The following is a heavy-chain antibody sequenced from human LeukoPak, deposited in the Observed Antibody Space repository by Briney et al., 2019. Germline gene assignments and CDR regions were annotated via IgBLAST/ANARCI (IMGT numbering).Heavy chain of an antibody. D-gene: IGHD3-9*01. V-gene: IGHV3-49*04. CDR3: TRGSRLFRLDAFDI. CDR2: IRSKAYGGTT. Sequence: GGSLRLSCAASGFTFSNYSMFWVRQAPGKGLEWVGFIRSKAYGGTTEYAASVKGRFTISRDDSKSIAYLQMNSLKTEDTAVYYCTRGSRLFRLDAFDIWGQGTMVTVSS. CDR1: GFTFSNYS. J-gene: IGHJ3*02.